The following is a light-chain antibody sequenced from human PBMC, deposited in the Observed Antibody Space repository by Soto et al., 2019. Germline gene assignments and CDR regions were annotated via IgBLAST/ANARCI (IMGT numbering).Light chain of an antibody. CDR3: SSYMSSSTFV. J-gene: IGLJ1*01. CDR2: EVS. CDR1: SSDVGGYNY. V-gene: IGLV2-14*01. Sequence: QSALTQPAFVSGSPGQSVTISCTGTSSDVGGYNYVSWYQQHPGKAPKLMIYEVSNRPSGVSNRFSGSKSGNTASLTISGLQAEDEADYYCSSYMSSSTFVFGAGTKVTVL.